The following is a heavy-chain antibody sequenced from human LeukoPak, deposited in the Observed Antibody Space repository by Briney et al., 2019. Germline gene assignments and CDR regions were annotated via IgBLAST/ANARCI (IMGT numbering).Heavy chain of an antibody. CDR3: AKDRAADIVVVPAPFDY. CDR1: GFTFSSYA. Sequence: GGSLRLSCAASGFTFSSYAIHWVRQAPGKGLEWVAVISFDGNKKYYVDSVKDRFTISRDNSKNTLYLQMNSLGAEDTAVYYCAKDRAADIVVVPAPFDYWGQGTLVTVSS. J-gene: IGHJ4*02. V-gene: IGHV3-30-3*01. D-gene: IGHD2-2*01. CDR2: ISFDGNKK.